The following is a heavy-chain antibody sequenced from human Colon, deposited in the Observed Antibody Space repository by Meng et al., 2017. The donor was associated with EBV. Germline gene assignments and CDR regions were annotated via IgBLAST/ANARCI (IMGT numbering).Heavy chain of an antibody. J-gene: IGHJ4*02. CDR1: GFTFDDYT. CDR2: ISWDGRTT. CDR3: AKGPGIDYAHYFDT. Sequence: EVWFVEVGGGVVQPGWSLRLSCAASGFTFDDYTMYWVRQLPGKGLEWVSLISWDGRTTFYADSVEGRFTIFRDNNKNSLYLYMNSLRTEDTALYYCAKGPGIDYAHYFDTWGQGTLVTVSS. V-gene: IGHV3-43*01. D-gene: IGHD3-16*01.